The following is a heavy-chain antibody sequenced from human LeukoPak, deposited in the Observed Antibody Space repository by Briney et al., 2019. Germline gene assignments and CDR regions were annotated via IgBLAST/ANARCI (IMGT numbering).Heavy chain of an antibody. Sequence: SETLSLTCTVSGGSISGFYWSWIRQPPGKGLEWIGYIFYIGSTSYNPSLESRVIISVDTSKNQFSLKLSSVTAADTAVYYCARQLRTVTTHYFDNWGQGTLVTVSS. V-gene: IGHV4-59*08. J-gene: IGHJ4*02. CDR3: ARQLRTVTTHYFDN. CDR2: IFYIGST. CDR1: GGSISGFY. D-gene: IGHD4-17*01.